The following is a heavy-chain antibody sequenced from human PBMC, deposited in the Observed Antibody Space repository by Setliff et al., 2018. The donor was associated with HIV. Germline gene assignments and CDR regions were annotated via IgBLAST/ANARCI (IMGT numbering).Heavy chain of an antibody. J-gene: IGHJ3*02. CDR2: FYHSANT. CDR1: GGSISSSNW. D-gene: IGHD5-12*01. V-gene: IGHV4-4*02. CDR3: ARRSGYLNAFDI. Sequence: SSETLSLTCAVSGGSISSSNWWSWVRQPPGKGLEWIGEFYHSANTNYNPSLKSRVTISVDKSKNQFSLKLSSVTAADTAVYYCARRSGYLNAFDIWGQGTMVTVSS.